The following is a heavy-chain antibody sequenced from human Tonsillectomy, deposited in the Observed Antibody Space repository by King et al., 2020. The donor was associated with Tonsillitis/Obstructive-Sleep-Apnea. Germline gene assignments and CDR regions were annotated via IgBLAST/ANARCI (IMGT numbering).Heavy chain of an antibody. D-gene: IGHD2-2*01. CDR2: IYYSGST. Sequence: LQLQESGPGLVKPSETLSLTCTVSGGSISSSSYYWGWIRQPPGKGLAWIGSIYYSGSTYYNPSLKSRVTISVDTSKNQFSLNLSSVTAADTAVYYCGIVVVPAANYYYYMDVWGKGTTVTVSS. CDR1: GGSISSSSYY. V-gene: IGHV4-39*01. J-gene: IGHJ6*03. CDR3: GIVVVPAANYYYYMDV.